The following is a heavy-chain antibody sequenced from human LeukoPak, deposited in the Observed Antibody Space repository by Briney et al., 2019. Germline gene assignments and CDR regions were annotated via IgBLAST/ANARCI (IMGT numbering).Heavy chain of an antibody. Sequence: SETLSLTCTVSGGSISSYYWSWIRQPPGRGLEWIGYIYYSGSTNYNPSLKSRVTMSVDTSKNQFSLKLSSVTAVDTAVYYCARTLQDARGFGLDVWGQGTTVTVSS. J-gene: IGHJ6*02. V-gene: IGHV4-59*12. CDR1: GGSISSYY. CDR2: IYYSGST. CDR3: ARTLQDARGFGLDV. D-gene: IGHD2-8*01.